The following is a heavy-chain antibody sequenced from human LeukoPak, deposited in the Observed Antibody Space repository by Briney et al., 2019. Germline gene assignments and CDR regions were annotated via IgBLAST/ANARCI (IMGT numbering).Heavy chain of an antibody. V-gene: IGHV4-39*07. Sequence: PSETLSLTCTVSGGSISSSSYYWGWIRQPPGKGLEWIGSIYYSGSTYYNPSLKSRVTISVDTSKNQFSLKLSSVTAADTAVYYCARGRASYSYGRANHFDYWGQGTLVTVSS. J-gene: IGHJ4*02. CDR1: GGSISSSSYY. CDR3: ARGRASYSYGRANHFDY. D-gene: IGHD5-18*01. CDR2: IYYSGST.